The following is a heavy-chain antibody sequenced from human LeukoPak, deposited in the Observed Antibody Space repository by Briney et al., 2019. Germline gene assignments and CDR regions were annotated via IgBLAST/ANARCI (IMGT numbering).Heavy chain of an antibody. CDR2: IYSGGNT. J-gene: IGHJ4*02. Sequence: GGSLRLSCAASGFSVSTKYMSWVRQAPGKRLEWISLIYSGGNTYYAGSVKGRFSVSRDNSKNTVYLQMDSLRVEDTAVYYCARGDFGGNSGLEYWGQGSLVTVSS. V-gene: IGHV3-53*01. CDR3: ARGDFGGNSGLEY. CDR1: GFSVSTKY. D-gene: IGHD4-23*01.